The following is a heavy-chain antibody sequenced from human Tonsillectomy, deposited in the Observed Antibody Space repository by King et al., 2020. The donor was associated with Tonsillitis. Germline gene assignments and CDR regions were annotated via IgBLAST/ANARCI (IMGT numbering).Heavy chain of an antibody. CDR3: ARVRLGDDPGSYHRHGLDV. J-gene: IGHJ6*02. V-gene: IGHV1-69*09. Sequence: VQLVQSGAEVKKPGSSVKVSCKASGGTFRKDGISWVRQAPGQGFEWMGRIIPLFEIIDSAQKFQDRVTLTADKSTATAHMEMTNLRSEDTAIYYCARVRLGDDPGSYHRHGLDVWGQGTTVIVSS. D-gene: IGHD3-16*01. CDR1: GGTFRKDG. CDR2: IIPLFEII.